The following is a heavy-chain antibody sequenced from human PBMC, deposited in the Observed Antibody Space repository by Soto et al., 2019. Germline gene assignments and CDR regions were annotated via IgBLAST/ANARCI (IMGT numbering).Heavy chain of an antibody. CDR1: GFTFSSHW. J-gene: IGHJ4*01. Sequence: GGSLRLSCAASGFTFSSHWMHWVRQAPGKGLVWVSRINGDGISTSYADSVKGRFTISRDNAKNMLYLQVNSLRADDTAVYYCAGSPGLSRISGTTLGARGQGTLVTVSS. CDR3: AGSPGLSRISGTTLGA. D-gene: IGHD1-7*01. CDR2: INGDGIST. V-gene: IGHV3-74*01.